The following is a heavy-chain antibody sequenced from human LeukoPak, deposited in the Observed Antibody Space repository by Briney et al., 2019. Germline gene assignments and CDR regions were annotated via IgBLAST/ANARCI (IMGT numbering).Heavy chain of an antibody. J-gene: IGHJ4*02. CDR1: GFTFSSYA. Sequence: GGSLRLSCAASGFTFSSYAMSWVRQAPWKGLEWVSAISGSGGSTYYADSVKGRFTISRDNSKNTLYLQMNSLRAEDTAVYYCAKVLNWGTYYFDYWGQGTLVTVSS. D-gene: IGHD7-27*01. CDR2: ISGSGGST. CDR3: AKVLNWGTYYFDY. V-gene: IGHV3-23*01.